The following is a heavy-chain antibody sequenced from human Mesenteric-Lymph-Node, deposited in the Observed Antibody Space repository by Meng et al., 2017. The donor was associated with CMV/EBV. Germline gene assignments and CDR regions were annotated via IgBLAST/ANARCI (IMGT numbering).Heavy chain of an antibody. J-gene: IGHJ6*02. CDR2: ISSSSSYI. CDR1: GFTFSSYS. V-gene: IGHV3-21*01. CDR3: ARDLGYCSSTSCQYYYYYYGMDV. Sequence: GESLKISCAASGFTFSSYSMNWVRQAPGKGLEWVSSISSSSSYIYYADSVKGRFTISRDNAKNSLYLQMNSLRAEDTDVYYCARDLGYCSSTSCQYYYYYYGMDVWGQGTTVTVSS. D-gene: IGHD2-2*01.